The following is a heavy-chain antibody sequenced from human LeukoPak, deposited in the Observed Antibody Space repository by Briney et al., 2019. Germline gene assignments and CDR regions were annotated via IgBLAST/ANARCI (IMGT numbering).Heavy chain of an antibody. CDR3: ARDYCPNGVCFPYFFDY. Sequence: ASVKVSCKASGYIFISYGISWVRQAPGRGLEWMGWISGYNGNTYYAQSLQDRVTMTTDTSTSTAYMELGSLRSDDTAVYYCARDYCPNGVCFPYFFDYWGQGTLVTVSS. CDR2: ISGYNGNT. CDR1: GYIFISYG. V-gene: IGHV1-18*01. J-gene: IGHJ4*02. D-gene: IGHD2-8*01.